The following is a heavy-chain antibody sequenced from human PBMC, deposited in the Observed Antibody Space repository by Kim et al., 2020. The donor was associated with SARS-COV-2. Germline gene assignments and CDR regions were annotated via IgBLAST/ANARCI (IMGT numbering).Heavy chain of an antibody. Sequence: GGSLRLSCAASGFTFSSYSMNWVRQAPGKGLEWVSSISSSSSYIYYADSVKGRFTISRDNAKNSLYLQMNSLRAEDTAVYYCARVRTTITMVRGVIKAGGRGFDPWGQGTLVTVSS. D-gene: IGHD3-10*01. V-gene: IGHV3-21*01. J-gene: IGHJ5*02. CDR2: ISSSSSYI. CDR1: GFTFSSYS. CDR3: ARVRTTITMVRGVIKAGGRGFDP.